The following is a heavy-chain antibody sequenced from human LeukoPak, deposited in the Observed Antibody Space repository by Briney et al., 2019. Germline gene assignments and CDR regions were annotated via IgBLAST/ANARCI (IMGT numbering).Heavy chain of an antibody. D-gene: IGHD2-2*01. V-gene: IGHV3-23*05. CDR2: ILASGSPT. J-gene: IGHJ4*02. CDR3: ARQTGASTNFDN. CDR1: GFNFNSYT. Sequence: GGSLRLSCAASGFNFNSYTMNWVRQAPGKGLQWVANILASGSPTYYADSVKGRFIISRDNSKNMLYLLMNSLRAEDTAIYHCARQTGASTNFDNWGQGTLVTVSS.